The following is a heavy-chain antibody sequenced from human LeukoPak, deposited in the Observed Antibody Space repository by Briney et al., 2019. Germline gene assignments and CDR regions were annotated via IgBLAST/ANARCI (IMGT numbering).Heavy chain of an antibody. Sequence: GESLKISCQGSGYNFTSYWIGWVRPMPGKGLEWMGIIYPGDSDTRYSPSFQGQVTISADKSISTAYLQWSSLKASDTAMYYCARHAAAMGTFDYWGQGTLVTVSS. J-gene: IGHJ4*02. D-gene: IGHD5-18*01. CDR2: IYPGDSDT. V-gene: IGHV5-51*01. CDR1: GYNFTSYW. CDR3: ARHAAAMGTFDY.